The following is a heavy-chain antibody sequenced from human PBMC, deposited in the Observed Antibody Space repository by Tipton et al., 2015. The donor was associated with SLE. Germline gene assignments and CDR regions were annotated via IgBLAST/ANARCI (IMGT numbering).Heavy chain of an antibody. CDR2: ISSSSSYT. Sequence: SLRLSCAASGFTFSDYYMSWIRQAPGKGLEWVSYISSSSSYTNYADSVKGRFTISRDNSKNTLYLQMNSLRAEDTAVYYCAKVVAVTRDFDYWGQGTLVTVSS. D-gene: IGHD1-1*01. J-gene: IGHJ4*02. CDR1: GFTFSDYY. CDR3: AKVVAVTRDFDY. V-gene: IGHV3-11*05.